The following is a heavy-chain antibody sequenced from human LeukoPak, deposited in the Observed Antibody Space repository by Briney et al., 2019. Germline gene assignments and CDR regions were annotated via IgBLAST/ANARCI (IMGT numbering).Heavy chain of an antibody. V-gene: IGHV4-59*01. CDR1: GGSISSYY. D-gene: IGHD1-26*01. Sequence: SETLSLTCTVSGGSISSYYWNWIRQPPGKGLEWIGDIYYSGSTNYNPSLKSRVTISVDTSKNQLSLKLTSVTAADTAVYYCARDPDSGSDRRVFDIWGQGTMVTVSS. CDR3: ARDPDSGSDRRVFDI. CDR2: IYYSGST. J-gene: IGHJ3*02.